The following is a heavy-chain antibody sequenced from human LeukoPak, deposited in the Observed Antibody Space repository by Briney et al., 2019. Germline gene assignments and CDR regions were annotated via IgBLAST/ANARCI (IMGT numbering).Heavy chain of an antibody. CDR3: ARARGTSTVTTYYLDF. Sequence: GASVKVSCKASGYIFTDYAIQWVRQAPGQGLEWMGWINAGNGRTKYSQKFQGRVTITRDTSASTAYMELSGLRSDDTAVYYCARARGTSTVTTYYLDFWGQGTLVTVSS. V-gene: IGHV1-3*01. D-gene: IGHD4-17*01. CDR1: GYIFTDYA. J-gene: IGHJ4*02. CDR2: INAGNGRT.